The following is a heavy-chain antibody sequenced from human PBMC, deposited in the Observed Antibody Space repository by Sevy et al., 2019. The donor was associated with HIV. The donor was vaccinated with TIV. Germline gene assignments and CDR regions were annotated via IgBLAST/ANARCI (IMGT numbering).Heavy chain of an antibody. CDR2: IRHGGGEK. V-gene: IGHV3-7*04. J-gene: IGHJ4*02. CDR3: VRAIGVASSY. D-gene: IGHD6-19*01. CDR1: GFTFSDYW. Sequence: GGSLRLSCAGSGFTFSDYWMTWVRQAPGKGLEWVANIRHGGGEKYYADSVEGRFTISRDNAKNSLYLQMNSLRAEDTAVYYCVRAIGVASSYWGQGTLVTVSS.